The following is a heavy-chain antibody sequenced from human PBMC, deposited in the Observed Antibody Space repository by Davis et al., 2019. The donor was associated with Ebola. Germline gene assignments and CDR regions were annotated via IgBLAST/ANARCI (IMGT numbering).Heavy chain of an antibody. Sequence: GESLKISCTDSVITFSSYAMTWVRQAPGKGLEWVSAISGSGGSTYYADSVKGRFTISRDNSKKTLYLQMNSLRAEDTAVYYCARYLSEWRSYSYHYYGMDVWGQGTTVTVSS. D-gene: IGHD3-3*01. J-gene: IGHJ6*02. CDR3: ARYLSEWRSYSYHYYGMDV. V-gene: IGHV3-23*01. CDR1: VITFSSYA. CDR2: ISGSGGST.